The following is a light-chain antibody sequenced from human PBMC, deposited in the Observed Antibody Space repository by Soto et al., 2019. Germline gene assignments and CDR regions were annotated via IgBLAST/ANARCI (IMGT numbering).Light chain of an antibody. V-gene: IGKV3-15*01. CDR2: GAY. CDR3: QQYGSSPWT. Sequence: EIVMTQSPATLSVSPGERATLSCRASQSVSSNLAWYQQKPGQAPRLLIYGAYTRATDIPARFSGSGSGTEFTLTISSLQSEDFAVYYCQQYGSSPWTFGQGTKVDIK. CDR1: QSVSSN. J-gene: IGKJ1*01.